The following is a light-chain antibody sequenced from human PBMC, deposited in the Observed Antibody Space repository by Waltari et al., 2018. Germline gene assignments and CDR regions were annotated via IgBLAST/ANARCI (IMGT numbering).Light chain of an antibody. CDR3: QTGGHGTWV. CDR1: SGHSSNI. J-gene: IGLJ3*02. CDR2: VNSDGSH. V-gene: IGLV4-69*01. Sequence: QLVLTQSPSASASLGASVKLTCTLSSGHSSNIIAWHQQHPEKGPRYLMKVNSDGSHSTGDEIPDRYSGSSSGAERYLTISSLQSEDEADYYWQTGGHGTWVFGGGTKLTVL.